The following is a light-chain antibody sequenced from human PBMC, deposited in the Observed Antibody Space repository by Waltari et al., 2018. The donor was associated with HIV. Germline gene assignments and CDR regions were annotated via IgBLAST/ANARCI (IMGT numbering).Light chain of an antibody. CDR3: AAWDDSLSGLV. CDR1: SSHIGSNY. Sequence: QSVLTQPPSASGTPGQRVTISCSGSSSHIGSNYVYWYQRHPGTAPKLLIDRNNQRPSGVPDRFSGSKSGTSASLAISGLRSEDEADYYCAAWDDSLSGLVFGGGTKLTVL. CDR2: RNN. V-gene: IGLV1-47*01. J-gene: IGLJ2*01.